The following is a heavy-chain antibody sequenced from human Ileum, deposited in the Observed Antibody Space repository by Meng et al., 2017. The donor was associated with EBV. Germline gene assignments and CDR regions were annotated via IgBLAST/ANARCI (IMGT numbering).Heavy chain of an antibody. CDR3: ANRRPASGPLGDY. D-gene: IGHD2-2*01. J-gene: IGHJ4*02. CDR1: GASISSTNW. Sequence: QVQLQESGPGLLKPSATLALTCAVSGASISSTNWWSWVRQPPGKGLEWIGDIYHSGNTNYNPSLKSRVTISIDASKNQFSLKVTSVTAADTAMYYCANRRPASGPLGDYWGQGTLVTVSS. CDR2: IYHSGNT. V-gene: IGHV4-4*02.